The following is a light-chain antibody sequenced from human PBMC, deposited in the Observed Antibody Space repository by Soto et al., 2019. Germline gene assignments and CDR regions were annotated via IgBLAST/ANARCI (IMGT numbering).Light chain of an antibody. CDR1: QSLLHSNGYNY. V-gene: IGKV2-28*01. J-gene: IGKJ2*01. Sequence: DIVMTQSPLSLPVTPGEPASISCRSSQSLLHSNGYNYLDWYVQKPGQSPQLLIYLASNRTSGVPDRFSGSGSGTYFTLTTNSLQPDDFATYYCQQYRGRPYTFGQGTKLEIE. CDR3: QQYRGRPYT. CDR2: LAS.